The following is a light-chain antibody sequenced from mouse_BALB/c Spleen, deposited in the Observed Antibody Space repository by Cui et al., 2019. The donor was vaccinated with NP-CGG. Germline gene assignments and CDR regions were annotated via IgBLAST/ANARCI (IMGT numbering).Light chain of an antibody. Sequence: QAVVTQESALTTSPGETVTLTCRSSTGAVTTSSYANWVQEKPDHFFTGLIGGTNNRAPGVPARFSGSLIGDKAALTITGAQTEDEAIYFCALWYSNHWVFGGGTKLTVL. V-gene: IGLV1*01. CDR3: ALWYSNHWV. CDR1: TGAVTTSSY. CDR2: GTN. J-gene: IGLJ1*01.